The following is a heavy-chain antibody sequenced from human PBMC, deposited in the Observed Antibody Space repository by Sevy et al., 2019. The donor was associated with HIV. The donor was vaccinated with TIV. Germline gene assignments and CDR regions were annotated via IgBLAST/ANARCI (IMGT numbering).Heavy chain of an antibody. D-gene: IGHD5-12*01. J-gene: IGHJ4*02. CDR2: IYYSGST. CDR3: ARQWRDGYNFDY. CDR1: GVSISSSSYY. Sequence: SETLSLTCTVSGVSISSSSYYWGWIRQPPGKGLEWIGSIYYSGSTYYNPSLKSRVTISVDTSKNQFSLKLSSVTAADTAVYYCARQWRDGYNFDYWGQGTLVTVSS. V-gene: IGHV4-39*01.